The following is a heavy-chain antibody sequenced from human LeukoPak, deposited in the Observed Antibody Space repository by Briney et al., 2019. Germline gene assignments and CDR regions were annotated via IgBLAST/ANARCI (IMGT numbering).Heavy chain of an antibody. J-gene: IGHJ4*02. Sequence: QPGRSLRLSCAASGFNFGVVAMDWIRQAPGKGLEWVGFIRHREYGGTAEYAASVNGRFAISRDDSKSIVYLQMNDLRTEDTGVYYCARERAGDVDYWGPGTLVTVSS. CDR1: GFNFGVVA. CDR2: IRHREYGGTA. V-gene: IGHV3-49*03. CDR3: ARERAGDVDY.